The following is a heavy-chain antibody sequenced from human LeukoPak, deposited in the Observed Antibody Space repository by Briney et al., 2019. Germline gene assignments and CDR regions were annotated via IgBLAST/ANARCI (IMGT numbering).Heavy chain of an antibody. Sequence: ESGPALVKPTQTLTLTCTLSGFSLSTSGVCVSWIRQSSGKALEWLARIDLHDDKYYNKSLKTRRTISKDTSKNQVALIKTHMDPVDTATYYCARIFGSRYYFDNWGQGTLVTVSS. D-gene: IGHD3-3*01. CDR1: GFSLSTSGVC. CDR3: ARIFGSRYYFDN. V-gene: IGHV2-70*11. CDR2: IDLHDDK. J-gene: IGHJ4*02.